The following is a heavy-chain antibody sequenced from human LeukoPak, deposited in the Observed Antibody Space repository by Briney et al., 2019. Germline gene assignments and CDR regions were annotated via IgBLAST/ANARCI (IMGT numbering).Heavy chain of an antibody. J-gene: IGHJ4*02. Sequence: PSETLSLTCTVSGGSISSGGYYWSWIRQHPGKGLEWIGYIYYSGSTYYNPSLKSRVTISVDTSKNQFSLKLSSVTAADTAVYYCARIVGTTFDFFDFWGQGTLVTVSS. CDR3: ARIVGTTFDFFDF. V-gene: IGHV4-31*03. D-gene: IGHD1-1*01. CDR1: GGSISSGGYY. CDR2: IYYSGST.